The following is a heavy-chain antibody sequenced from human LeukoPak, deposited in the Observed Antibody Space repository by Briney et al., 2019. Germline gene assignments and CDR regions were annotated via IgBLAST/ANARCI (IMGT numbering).Heavy chain of an antibody. V-gene: IGHV3-23*01. Sequence: GGSLRLSCAASGFTFSNYAMRWVRQAPGKGLEWVSGILGSGDSTYYADSVKGRFTISRDNSKNILYLQMNGLRAEDTAVYYCARATGNSGYYALDYWGQGTLVTVSS. CDR1: GFTFSNYA. CDR2: ILGSGDST. CDR3: ARATGNSGYYALDY. D-gene: IGHD3-22*01. J-gene: IGHJ4*02.